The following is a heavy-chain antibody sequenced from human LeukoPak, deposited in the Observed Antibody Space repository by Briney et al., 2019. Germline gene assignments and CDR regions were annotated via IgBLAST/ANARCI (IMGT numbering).Heavy chain of an antibody. J-gene: IGHJ4*02. Sequence: GESMIFSCKGSVYSFTSYFIGWVRQMPGKGLEWMGIIYPGDSDTRYSPSFQGQVTISAAKSISTAYLQWSSLKASDTAMYYCATPGELWFFDYWGQGHLLTVSS. V-gene: IGHV5-51*01. D-gene: IGHD5-18*01. CDR2: IYPGDSDT. CDR3: ATPGELWFFDY. CDR1: VYSFTSYF.